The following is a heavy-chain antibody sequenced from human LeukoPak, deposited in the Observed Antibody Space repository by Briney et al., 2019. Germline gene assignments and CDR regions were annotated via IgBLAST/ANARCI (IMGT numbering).Heavy chain of an antibody. D-gene: IGHD3-9*01. Sequence: SETLSLTCTVSGGSISSGGYYWSWSRQHPGKGLEWIGYIYYSGSTYYNPSLKSRVTISVDTSKNQFSLKLSSVTAADTAVYYCARGKLLRYFDWLSRTADAFDIWGQGTMVTVSS. J-gene: IGHJ3*02. V-gene: IGHV4-31*03. CDR1: GGSISSGGYY. CDR3: ARGKLLRYFDWLSRTADAFDI. CDR2: IYYSGST.